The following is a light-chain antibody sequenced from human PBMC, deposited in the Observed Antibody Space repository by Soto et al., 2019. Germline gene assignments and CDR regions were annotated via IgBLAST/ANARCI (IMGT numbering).Light chain of an antibody. J-gene: IGKJ4*01. CDR1: QSIRSDY. CDR3: QHYGRYPPT. CDR2: GAS. Sequence: ESVLTQSPGTLSLSPGERATLSCRASQSIRSDYLAWYQQKPGQAPRLLIYGASSRATGIPGRFSGSGSGTDFTLSISRLVPEDFAMYYCQHYGRYPPTFGGGTKVEIK. V-gene: IGKV3-20*01.